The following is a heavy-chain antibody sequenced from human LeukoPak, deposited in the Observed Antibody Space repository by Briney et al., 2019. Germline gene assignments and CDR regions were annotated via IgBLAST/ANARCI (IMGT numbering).Heavy chain of an antibody. Sequence: SETLSLTCAVYGGSFSGYYWSWVRQPPGKGLDWIGEINHSGSTNYNPSLKSRVTISVDTSKNQFSLKLSSVTAADTAVYYCARGALYGDYVGGFDYWGQGTLVTVSS. CDR1: GGSFSGYY. CDR2: INHSGST. CDR3: ARGALYGDYVGGFDY. D-gene: IGHD4-17*01. V-gene: IGHV4-34*01. J-gene: IGHJ4*02.